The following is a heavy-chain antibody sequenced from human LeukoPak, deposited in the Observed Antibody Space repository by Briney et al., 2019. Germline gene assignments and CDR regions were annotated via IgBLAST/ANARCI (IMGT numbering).Heavy chain of an antibody. J-gene: IGHJ4*02. CDR2: IKEDGSEK. CDR1: GLTFSTYW. D-gene: IGHD2-2*01. CDR3: ARNARGPGDY. V-gene: IGHV3-7*01. Sequence: PGGSLRLSCAASGLTFSTYWMNWVRQAPGKGREWVANIKEDGSEKYYVDAVKGRFTIFRDNAKNSVYLQMNSLRAEDTAIYYCARNARGPGDYWGQGTVVTVSS.